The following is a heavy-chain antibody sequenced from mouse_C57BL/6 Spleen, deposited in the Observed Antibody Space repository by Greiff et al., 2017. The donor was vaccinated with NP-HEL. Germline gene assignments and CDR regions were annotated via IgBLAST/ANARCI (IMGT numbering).Heavy chain of an antibody. D-gene: IGHD2-4*01. Sequence: QVQLQQSGPGLVQPSQSLSITCTVSGFSLTSYGVHWVRQSPGKGLEWLGVIWSGGSTDYNAAFISRLSISKDNSKSQVFFKMSSLQADDTAIYYCARTDDYDDAMDYWGQGTSVTVSS. CDR3: ARTDDYDDAMDY. J-gene: IGHJ4*01. V-gene: IGHV2-2*01. CDR1: GFSLTSYG. CDR2: IWSGGST.